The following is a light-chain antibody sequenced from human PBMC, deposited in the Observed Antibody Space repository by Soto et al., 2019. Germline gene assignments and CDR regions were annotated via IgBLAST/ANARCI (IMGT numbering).Light chain of an antibody. Sequence: QSALTQPASVSGSPGQSITISCTGTSSDVGGYNYVSWYQQHPGKAPKLMIYEVSNQRSGVSNRFSGSKSGNTASLTISGLQAEDEADYYCSSYTTSSTLVFGGGTQLTVL. CDR3: SSYTTSSTLV. V-gene: IGLV2-14*01. J-gene: IGLJ3*02. CDR2: EVS. CDR1: SSDVGGYNY.